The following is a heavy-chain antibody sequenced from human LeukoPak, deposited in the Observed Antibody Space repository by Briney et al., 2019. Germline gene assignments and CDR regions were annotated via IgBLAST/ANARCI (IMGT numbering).Heavy chain of an antibody. CDR1: GFTFSSYA. D-gene: IGHD4-11*01. CDR3: AKDLYSNYGPADY. CDR2: INGGGVNT. V-gene: IGHV3-23*01. J-gene: IGHJ4*02. Sequence: PGGSLRLSCAASGFTFSSYAMSWVRQAPGKGLEWVSTINGGGVNTHYADSVGGRFTISRDNSKNTLFLQMNSLRDEDTAVYYCAKDLYSNYGPADYWGQGILVTVSS.